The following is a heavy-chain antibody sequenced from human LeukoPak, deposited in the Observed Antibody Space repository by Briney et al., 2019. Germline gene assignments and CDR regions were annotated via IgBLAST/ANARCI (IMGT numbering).Heavy chain of an antibody. J-gene: IGHJ4*02. CDR1: GFTFSSYS. CDR2: ISSSSSYI. CDR3: AKGPVRITIFGVVNNFDY. D-gene: IGHD3-3*01. Sequence: GGSLRLSCAASGFTFSSYSMNWVRQAPGKGLEWVSSISSSSSYIYYADSVKGRFTISRDNAKNSLYLQMNSLRAEDTAVYYCAKGPVRITIFGVVNNFDYWGQGTLVTVSS. V-gene: IGHV3-21*01.